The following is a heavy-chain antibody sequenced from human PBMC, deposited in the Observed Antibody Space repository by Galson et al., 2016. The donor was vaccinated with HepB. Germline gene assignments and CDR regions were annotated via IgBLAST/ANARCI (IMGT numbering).Heavy chain of an antibody. J-gene: IGHJ4*02. Sequence: SLRLSCAASEFSFTSYTMNWVRQAPGKGLEWVSSISSSGTYIDYSAPVRGRFAISRDNAKNSLYLQMSSLRAEDTAVYYCATELGYRSGWLAYWGQGALVTVSS. CDR3: ATELGYRSGWLAY. CDR2: ISSSGTYI. D-gene: IGHD6-19*01. CDR1: EFSFTSYT. V-gene: IGHV3-21*01.